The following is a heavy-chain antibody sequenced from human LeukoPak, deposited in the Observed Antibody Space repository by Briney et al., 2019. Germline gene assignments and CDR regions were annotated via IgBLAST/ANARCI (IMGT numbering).Heavy chain of an antibody. CDR3: ARGGVVGGFDY. V-gene: IGHV3-74*01. J-gene: IGHJ4*02. CDR2: INSGGSGI. Sequence: PGRSLRLSCAASGFSFGNYWMFWVRQAPGKGLVWVSRINSGGSGIIYTDSVKGRFTISRDNAKNTLYLQMNSLRAEDTAVYYCARGGVVGGFDYWGQGTLVAVSS. CDR1: GFSFGNYW. D-gene: IGHD3-22*01.